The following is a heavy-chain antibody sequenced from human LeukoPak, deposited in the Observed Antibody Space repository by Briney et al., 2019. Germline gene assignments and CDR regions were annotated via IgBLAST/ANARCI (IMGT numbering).Heavy chain of an antibody. Sequence: GGSLRLSCATSGFPFETNAMSWVRQAPGKGLEWVATIGNTEILYADSVTGRFTISRDNSKNTVNLQMNRLRVEDTAIYYCAKDWIQFNRVFDCFDSWGQGTLVTVSS. CDR1: GFPFETNA. J-gene: IGHJ4*02. D-gene: IGHD5-18*01. CDR2: IGNTEI. V-gene: IGHV3-23*01. CDR3: AKDWIQFNRVFDCFDS.